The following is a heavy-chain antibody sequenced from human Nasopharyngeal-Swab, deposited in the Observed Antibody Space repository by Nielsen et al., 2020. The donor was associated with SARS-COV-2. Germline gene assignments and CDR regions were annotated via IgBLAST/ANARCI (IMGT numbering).Heavy chain of an antibody. D-gene: IGHD5-18*01. V-gene: IGHV3-9*01. CDR1: GFTFDDYA. J-gene: IGHJ4*02. Sequence: SLKISCAASGFTFDDYAMHWVRQAPGKGLEWVSGISWNSGSIGYADSVKGRFTISRDNAKNSLYLQMNSLRAEDTAVYYCARGERYSYGSDYWGQGTLVTVSS. CDR2: ISWNSGSI. CDR3: ARGERYSYGSDY.